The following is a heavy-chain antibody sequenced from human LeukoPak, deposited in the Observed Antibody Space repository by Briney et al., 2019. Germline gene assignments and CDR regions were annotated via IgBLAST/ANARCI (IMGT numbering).Heavy chain of an antibody. Sequence: ASVKVSCEASGYTFTSYYMHWVRQAPGQGLEWMGIINPSGGSTSYAQKFQGRVTMTRDTSTSTVYMELSSLRSEDTAVYYCARETYGDYGYDYWGQGTLVTVSS. J-gene: IGHJ4*02. V-gene: IGHV1-46*01. CDR2: INPSGGST. D-gene: IGHD4-17*01. CDR3: ARETYGDYGYDY. CDR1: GYTFTSYY.